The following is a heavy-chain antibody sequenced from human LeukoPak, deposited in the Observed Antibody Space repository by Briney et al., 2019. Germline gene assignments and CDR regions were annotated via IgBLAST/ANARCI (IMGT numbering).Heavy chain of an antibody. J-gene: IGHJ4*02. Sequence: PGRSLRLSCAASGFTFSSYGMHWVRQAPGMGLEWVAVISYDGSNKYYADSVKGRFTISRDNSKDTLYLQMNSLRAEDTAVYCCAKDKTTEKYYFDYWGQGTLVTVSS. V-gene: IGHV3-30*18. CDR3: AKDKTTEKYYFDY. CDR2: ISYDGSNK. CDR1: GFTFSSYG. D-gene: IGHD4-17*01.